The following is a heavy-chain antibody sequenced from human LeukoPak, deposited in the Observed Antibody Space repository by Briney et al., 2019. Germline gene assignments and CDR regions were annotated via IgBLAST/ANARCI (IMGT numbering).Heavy chain of an antibody. CDR2: INWNGGST. V-gene: IGHV3-20*04. Sequence: GGSLRLSCAASGFTFDDYGMSWGRHAPGEGLEGGSGINWNGGSTGYADSVKGRFTISRDNAKNSLYLQMNSLRAEDTALYYCARSIVGATSWFDPWGQGTLVTVSS. CDR3: ARSIVGATSWFDP. D-gene: IGHD1-26*01. J-gene: IGHJ5*02. CDR1: GFTFDDYG.